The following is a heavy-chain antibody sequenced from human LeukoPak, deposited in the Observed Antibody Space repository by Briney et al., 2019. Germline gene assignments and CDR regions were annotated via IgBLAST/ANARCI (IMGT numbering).Heavy chain of an antibody. V-gene: IGHV3-9*01. Sequence: GRSLRLSCAASGFTFYDYAMHWVRQAPGKGLEWVSGISWNSGSIGYADSVKGRFTISRDNAKNSLYLQMNSLRAEDTALYYCAKDYHDEEMAFDYWGQGTLVTVSS. CDR1: GFTFYDYA. CDR2: ISWNSGSI. D-gene: IGHD5-24*01. J-gene: IGHJ4*02. CDR3: AKDYHDEEMAFDY.